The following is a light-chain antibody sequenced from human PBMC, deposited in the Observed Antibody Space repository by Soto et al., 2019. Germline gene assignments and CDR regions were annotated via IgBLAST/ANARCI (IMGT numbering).Light chain of an antibody. CDR1: SSNIGSNY. Sequence: QSVLTQPPSASGTPGQRVTISCSGSSSNIGSNYVYWYHQLPGTAPKLVIYRNNQRPSGVPDRFSGSKSGNTASLTVSGLQAEDEADYYCSSHAGSINLVFGGGTKLTVL. CDR2: RNN. J-gene: IGLJ2*01. CDR3: SSHAGSINLV. V-gene: IGLV1-47*01.